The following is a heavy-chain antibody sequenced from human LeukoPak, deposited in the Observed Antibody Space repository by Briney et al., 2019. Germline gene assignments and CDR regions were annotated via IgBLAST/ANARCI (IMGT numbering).Heavy chain of an antibody. CDR2: IDHRGSS. V-gene: IGHV4-34*01. CDR1: GESFSAYF. CDR3: ATRSSTLAAARCFDD. Sequence: SETLSLTCAVHGESFSAYFWSWIRQVPGKGLEWIGEIDHRGSSNYNPPLKRRATISVDTSKKHFSLSLISVTAADTAVYYCATRSSTLAAARCFDDWGQGTVVTVSS. J-gene: IGHJ4*03. D-gene: IGHD6-6*01.